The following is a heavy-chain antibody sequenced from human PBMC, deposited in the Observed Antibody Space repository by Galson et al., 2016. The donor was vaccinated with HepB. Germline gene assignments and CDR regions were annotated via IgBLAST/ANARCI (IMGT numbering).Heavy chain of an antibody. V-gene: IGHV1-46*03. CDR1: GYTVTAYY. CDR3: ARRGLTSDH. D-gene: IGHD3-10*01. Sequence: SVKVSCKASGYTVTAYYIHWVRQAPGRGLEWMGIMDPNVGTTWYAQKFQGRVTVTRDTATSTVYMEVTSLTSEDTAVYYCARRGLTSDHWGQGTLVTVSS. J-gene: IGHJ4*02. CDR2: MDPNVGTT.